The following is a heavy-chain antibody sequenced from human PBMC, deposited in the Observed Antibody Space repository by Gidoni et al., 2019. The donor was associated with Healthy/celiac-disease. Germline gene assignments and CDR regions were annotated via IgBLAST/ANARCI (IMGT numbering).Heavy chain of an antibody. CDR2: ISYEGSNK. CDR1: GFTFRSHA. J-gene: IGHJ4*02. V-gene: IGHV3-30*18. CDR3: AKDGPVDYCGGDCSYYFDY. D-gene: IGHD2-21*02. Sequence: QVQLVESGGRVVQPGRTLRLSCPPSGFTFRSHALPWVRQPPGKGLEWVAVISYEGSNKYYADSVKGRFTISRDNSKNTLYLQMNSLRAEDTAVYYCAKDGPVDYCGGDCSYYFDYWGQGTLVTVSS.